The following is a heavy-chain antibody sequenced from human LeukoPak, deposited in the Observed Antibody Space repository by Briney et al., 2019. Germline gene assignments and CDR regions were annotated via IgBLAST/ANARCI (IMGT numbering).Heavy chain of an antibody. V-gene: IGHV3-33*01. Sequence: PGRSLRLPCAASGFTFSSYGMHWVRQAPGKGLEWVAVIWYDGSNKYYADSVKGRFTISRDNSKNTLYLQMNSLRAEDTAVYYCARDGLGIVVVAATPDNWFDPWGQGTLVTVSS. CDR2: IWYDGSNK. J-gene: IGHJ5*02. CDR3: ARDGLGIVVVAATPDNWFDP. D-gene: IGHD2-15*01. CDR1: GFTFSSYG.